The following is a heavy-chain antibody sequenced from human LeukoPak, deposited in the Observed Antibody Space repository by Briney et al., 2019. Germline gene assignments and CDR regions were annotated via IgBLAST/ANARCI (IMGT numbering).Heavy chain of an antibody. CDR3: AGGAGGNIDY. J-gene: IGHJ4*02. Sequence: SQTLSLTCVISGDSVSSNSAAWNCIRQSPSRGLEWLGRTYYRSKWYNDYAVSVKSRMTINPDTSKNQFSLQLNSVTPEDTAVYFCAGGAGGNIDYWGQGTLVTVSS. CDR1: GDSVSSNSAA. D-gene: IGHD4-23*01. CDR2: TYYRSKWYN. V-gene: IGHV6-1*01.